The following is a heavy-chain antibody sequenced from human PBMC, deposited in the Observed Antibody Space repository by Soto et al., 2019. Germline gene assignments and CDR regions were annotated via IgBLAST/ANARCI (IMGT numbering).Heavy chain of an antibody. CDR2: ISVHNGNT. J-gene: IGHJ5*02. CDR1: GYTFTSYD. V-gene: IGHV1-18*01. D-gene: IGHD4-17*01. Sequence: ASVKVSCKASGYTFTSYDISWVRQAPGQGLEWMGWISVHNGNTNYAQKFQGRVTMTRDTSISTAYMELSSLRSEDTAVYFCARGVKYGAYSRWFDPWGQGTLVTVSS. CDR3: ARGVKYGAYSRWFDP.